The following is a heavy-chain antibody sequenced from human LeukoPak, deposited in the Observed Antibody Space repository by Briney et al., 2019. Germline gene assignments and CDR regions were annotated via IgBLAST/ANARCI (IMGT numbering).Heavy chain of an antibody. J-gene: IGHJ4*02. CDR3: ARDVPGYDFWSGYDY. CDR1: GFTFSSYS. V-gene: IGHV3-21*01. Sequence: KPGGSLRLSCAASGFTFSSYSMNWVRQAPGKGLEWVSSISSSSSYIYYADSVKGRFTISRDNAKNSLYLQMDSLRAEDTAVYYCARDVPGYDFWSGYDYWGQGTLVTVSS. CDR2: ISSSSSYI. D-gene: IGHD3-3*01.